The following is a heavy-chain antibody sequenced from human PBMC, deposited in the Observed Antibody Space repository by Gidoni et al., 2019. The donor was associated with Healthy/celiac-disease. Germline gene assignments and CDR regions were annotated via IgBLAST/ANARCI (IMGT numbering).Heavy chain of an antibody. D-gene: IGHD3-9*01. Sequence: EVQLVESGGGLVQPGRSLRLSCAASGFIFADYAMPWVRQAPGKGLGWVAGISWNSGTIGYADSGKGRFTISRDNAKNSLYLQMNSLRVEDTALYYCAKDWNYDILGWFDPWGQGTLVTVSS. J-gene: IGHJ5*02. CDR2: ISWNSGTI. CDR1: GFIFADYA. CDR3: AKDWNYDILGWFDP. V-gene: IGHV3-9*01.